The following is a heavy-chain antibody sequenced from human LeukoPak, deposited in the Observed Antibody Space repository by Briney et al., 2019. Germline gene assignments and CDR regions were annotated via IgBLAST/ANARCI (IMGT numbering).Heavy chain of an antibody. D-gene: IGHD4-11*01. V-gene: IGHV3-73*01. CDR2: IRSKANSYAT. CDR3: TRHSSSNYPPFGYYYMDV. CDR1: GFTFSGSA. Sequence: SGGSLRLSCAASGFTFSGSAMHWVRQASEKGLEWVGRIRSKANSYATAYAASVKGRFTISRDDSKNTAYLQMNSLKTEDTAVYYCTRHSSSNYPPFGYYYMDVWGKGTTVTVSS. J-gene: IGHJ6*03.